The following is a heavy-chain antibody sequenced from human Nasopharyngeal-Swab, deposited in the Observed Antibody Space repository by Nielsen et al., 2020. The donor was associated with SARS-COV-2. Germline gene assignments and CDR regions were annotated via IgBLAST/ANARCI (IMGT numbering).Heavy chain of an antibody. CDR1: EFTLRNNW. CDR3: GSVFEI. J-gene: IGHJ4*02. D-gene: IGHD3-9*01. V-gene: IGHV3-74*01. Sequence: GESLKISCAPSEFTLRNNWMHWVRLTPGKGLVWVSGIDFDGSNTFYADSVKGRFTISRDNGENTLSLQMNSLRDEDTGVYYCGSVFEIWGQGVLVTVSS. CDR2: IDFDGSNT.